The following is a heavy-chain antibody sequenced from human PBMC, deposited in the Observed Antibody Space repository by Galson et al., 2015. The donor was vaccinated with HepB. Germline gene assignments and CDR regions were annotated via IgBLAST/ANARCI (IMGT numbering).Heavy chain of an antibody. CDR2: IIPIFGTA. CDR1: GGTFSSYA. J-gene: IGHJ3*02. D-gene: IGHD4-17*01. CDR3: ARAFSYGDYGGEGLDAFDI. V-gene: IGHV1-69*13. Sequence: SVKVSCKASGGTFSSYAISWVRQAPGQGLEWMGGIIPIFGTANYAQKFQGRVTITADESTSTAYMELSSLRSEDTAVYYCARAFSYGDYGGEGLDAFDIWGQGTMVTVPS.